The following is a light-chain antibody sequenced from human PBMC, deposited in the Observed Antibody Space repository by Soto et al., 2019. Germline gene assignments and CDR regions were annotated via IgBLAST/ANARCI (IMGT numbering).Light chain of an antibody. CDR1: QGISNY. V-gene: IGKV1-27*01. J-gene: IGKJ1*01. CDR2: AAS. CDR3: LQYNGYYRT. Sequence: DIQMTQSPSSLSASVGDRVSIACRASQGISNYLAWYQQKPGKVPKLLIYAASTLQSGVPSRFSGSGSGTTFTLTISSLQSDDFATYYCLQYNGYYRTSGHGTIADIK.